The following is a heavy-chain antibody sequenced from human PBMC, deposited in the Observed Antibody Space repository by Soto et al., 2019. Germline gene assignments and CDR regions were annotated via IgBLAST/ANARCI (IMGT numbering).Heavy chain of an antibody. J-gene: IGHJ6*02. CDR1: GGSISSSSYY. CDR3: AAFYREFTYYYYYGMDV. D-gene: IGHD3-10*01. V-gene: IGHV4-39*01. CDR2: IYYSGST. Sequence: QLQLQESGPGLVKPSETLSLTCTVSGGSISSSSYYWGWIRQPPGKGLEWIGSIYYSGSTYYNPSLKSRVTISVDTSKNQFSLKLSSLTAADTAVYYCAAFYREFTYYYYYGMDVWGQGTTVTVSS.